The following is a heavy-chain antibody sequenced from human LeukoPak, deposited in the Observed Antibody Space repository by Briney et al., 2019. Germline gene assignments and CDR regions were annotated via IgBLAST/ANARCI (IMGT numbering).Heavy chain of an antibody. V-gene: IGHV1-18*01. Sequence: ASVKVSCKASGYTFTSYGISWVRQAPGQGLEWMGWISVYNGNTNYAQKLQGRVTMTTDTSTSTVHMELRSLRSDDTAVYYCARDRDVVWALTTVRGDFDIWGQGTMVTVSS. CDR1: GYTFTSYG. CDR2: ISVYNGNT. CDR3: ARDRDVVWALTTVRGDFDI. D-gene: IGHD4-17*01. J-gene: IGHJ3*02.